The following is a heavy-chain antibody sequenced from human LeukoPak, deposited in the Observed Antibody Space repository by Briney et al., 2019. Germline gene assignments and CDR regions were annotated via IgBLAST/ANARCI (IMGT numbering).Heavy chain of an antibody. Sequence: GGSLRESFVASGFTFITYNMNWVRQAPGKGLEWVSSISGSSSYIYYADSVKGRFSISRDNAKNSLYLQMNSLRAENTAVYYCARAAHYDILAGYYARYYYYYYMDVWGKGTTVTISS. CDR2: ISGSSSYI. CDR1: GFTFITYN. CDR3: ARAAHYDILAGYYARYYYYYYMDV. V-gene: IGHV3-21*01. J-gene: IGHJ6*03. D-gene: IGHD3-9*01.